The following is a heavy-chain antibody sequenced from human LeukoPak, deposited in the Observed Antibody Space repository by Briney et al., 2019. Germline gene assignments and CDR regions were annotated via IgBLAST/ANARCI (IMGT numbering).Heavy chain of an antibody. D-gene: IGHD1-26*01. CDR3: ARSGPNYYYMDV. CDR1: GGSISSYY. V-gene: IGHV4-59*12. J-gene: IGHJ6*03. CDR2: IYYSGST. Sequence: SETLSLTCSISGGSISSYYWSWIRQPPGKGLEWIGYIYYSGSTKYNPSLKSRVTISVDTSKNQFSLQLNSVTPEDTAVYYCARSGPNYYYMDVWGKGTTVTVSS.